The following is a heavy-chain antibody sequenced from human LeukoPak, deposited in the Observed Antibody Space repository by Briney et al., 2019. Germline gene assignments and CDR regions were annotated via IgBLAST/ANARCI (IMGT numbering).Heavy chain of an antibody. CDR1: GFTFSSYA. J-gene: IGHJ4*02. V-gene: IGHV3-30-3*02. Sequence: GGSLRLSCAASGFTFSSYAMHWVRQAPGKGLEWVAVISYDGSNKYYADSVKGRFTISRDNSKNTLYLQMNSLRAEDTAVYYCAKIPIFGVEDFDYWGQGTLVTVSS. D-gene: IGHD3-3*01. CDR2: ISYDGSNK. CDR3: AKIPIFGVEDFDY.